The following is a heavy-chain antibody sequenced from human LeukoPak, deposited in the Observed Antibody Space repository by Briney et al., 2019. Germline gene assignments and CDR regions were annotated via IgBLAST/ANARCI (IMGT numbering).Heavy chain of an antibody. V-gene: IGHV3-7*01. J-gene: IGHJ4*02. CDR3: VRDQGDRTGSL. D-gene: IGHD2-15*01. CDR1: GFNLGDFW. CDR2: MNQDGRQT. Sequence: PGGSLRLSCVASGFNLGDFWVNWLRQAPGKGLEWVANMNQDGRQTNYLDSVKGRFTISRDNARNSVYLKMDSLRDEDTSLYYCVRDQGDRTGSLWGQGTLVTVST.